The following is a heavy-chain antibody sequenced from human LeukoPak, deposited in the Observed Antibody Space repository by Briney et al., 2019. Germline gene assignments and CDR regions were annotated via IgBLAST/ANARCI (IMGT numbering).Heavy chain of an antibody. J-gene: IGHJ6*02. D-gene: IGHD2-2*01. CDR3: ARAGYCSSTSCPSDYYYGMDV. CDR1: GGSVSSGSYY. CDR2: IYYSGSS. V-gene: IGHV4-61*01. Sequence: SETLSLTCTVSGGSVSSGSYYWSWIRQPPGKGLEWIGFIYYSGSSNYDPSLKSRVTTSVDTSKNQFSLKLSSVTAADTAVYYCARAGYCSSTSCPSDYYYGMDVGGQGTTVTVSS.